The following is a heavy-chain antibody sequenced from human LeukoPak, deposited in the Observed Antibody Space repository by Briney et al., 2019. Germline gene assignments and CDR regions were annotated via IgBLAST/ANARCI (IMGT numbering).Heavy chain of an antibody. V-gene: IGHV6-1*01. CDR3: ARSSNLHYFDY. CDR2: TYYRSKWYN. J-gene: IGHJ4*02. Sequence: SQTLSLTCAISGDSVSNNSAIWIWIRQSPSRGLQWLGRTYYRSKWYNDYAVSVKNRITLNVDTSKNQFSLQLNSVTPEDTAVYYCARSSNLHYFDYWGQGTQVTVSS. CDR1: GDSVSNNSAI.